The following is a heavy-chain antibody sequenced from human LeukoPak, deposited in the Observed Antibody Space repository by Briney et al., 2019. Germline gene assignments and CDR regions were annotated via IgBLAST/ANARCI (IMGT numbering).Heavy chain of an antibody. D-gene: IGHD3-9*01. J-gene: IGHJ4*02. CDR3: ARPVLRYFDWQNFFDY. V-gene: IGHV1-2*02. CDR2: INPNSGDT. CDR1: GFTFTGYY. Sequence: ASVKVSCKASGFTFTGYYIYWVRQAPGQGLEWMGWINPNSGDTNYAQRFQGRVTMTADTSISTVYMELSSLRSDDTAVYFCARPVLRYFDWQNFFDYWGQGTQVTVSS.